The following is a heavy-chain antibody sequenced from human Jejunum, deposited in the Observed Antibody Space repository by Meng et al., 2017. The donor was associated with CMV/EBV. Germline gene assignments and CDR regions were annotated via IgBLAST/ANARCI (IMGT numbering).Heavy chain of an antibody. CDR2: ISGSGSTI. CDR1: VFSFRYYY. Sequence: SCAASVFSFRYYYMCWGRQAPGRVLGWLSYISGSGSTISYADSVKGRFTISRDNTKKSLYLQMNSLRAEDTALYYCTRSPPPTHFDYWGQGTLVTVSS. V-gene: IGHV3-11*01. CDR3: TRSPPPTHFDY. J-gene: IGHJ4*02.